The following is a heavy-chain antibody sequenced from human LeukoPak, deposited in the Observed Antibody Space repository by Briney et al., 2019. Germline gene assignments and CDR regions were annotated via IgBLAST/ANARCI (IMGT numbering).Heavy chain of an antibody. D-gene: IGHD6-19*01. V-gene: IGHV1-8*01. CDR2: MNPNSGNK. Sequence: ASVKVSCKASGYSFTNFDVNWVRQATRQGLEWMGWMNPNSGNKGYAQKFQGRVTMTMNTSITTAYMELSSLRSEDTAVYYCARGPQWRGDYYYMDVWGRGTTVTVSS. CDR3: ARGPQWRGDYYYMDV. CDR1: GYSFTNFD. J-gene: IGHJ6*03.